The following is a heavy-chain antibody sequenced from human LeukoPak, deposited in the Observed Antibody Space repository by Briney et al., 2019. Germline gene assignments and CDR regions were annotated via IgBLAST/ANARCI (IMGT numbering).Heavy chain of an antibody. CDR2: IYYTGST. CDR1: GGSISTYY. CDR3: ARTQYCSGGSCYPYYFDY. D-gene: IGHD2-15*01. V-gene: IGHV4-59*01. J-gene: IGHJ4*02. Sequence: PSETLSLTCTVSGGSISTYYWSWIRQLPGKGLEWIGYIYYTGSTNYSPSLKSRVTISVDTSKNQFSLKLSSVTAADTAVYFCARTQYCSGGSCYPYYFDYWGQGTLVTVSS.